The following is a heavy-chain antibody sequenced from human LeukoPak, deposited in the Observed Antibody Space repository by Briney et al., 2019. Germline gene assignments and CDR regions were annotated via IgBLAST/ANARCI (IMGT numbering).Heavy chain of an antibody. CDR1: GYTFTSYD. CDR3: ARVNSPDYGYYYYYGMDV. J-gene: IGHJ6*02. CDR2: MNPKSGNT. V-gene: IGHV1-8*01. D-gene: IGHD3-16*01. Sequence: GASLKVSCKASGYTFTSYDINWVRQATGQGLEWMGWMNPKSGNTGYAQKFQGRVTMTRNTSISTAYMELSSLRSEDTAVYYCARVNSPDYGYYYYYGMDVWGQGTTVTVSS.